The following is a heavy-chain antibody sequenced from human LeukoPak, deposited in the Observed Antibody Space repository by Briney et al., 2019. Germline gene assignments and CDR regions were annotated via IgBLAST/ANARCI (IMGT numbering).Heavy chain of an antibody. CDR2: ISWNSGSI. CDR1: GFTFDDYA. Sequence: SLRLSCAASGFTFDDYAMHWVRQAPGKGLEWVSGISWNSGSIGYADSVEGRFTISRDNAKNSLYLQMNSLRAEDTALYYCAKAPRSGSWYGGGYYFDYWGQGTLVTVSS. CDR3: AKAPRSGSWYGGGYYFDY. V-gene: IGHV3-9*01. J-gene: IGHJ4*02. D-gene: IGHD6-13*01.